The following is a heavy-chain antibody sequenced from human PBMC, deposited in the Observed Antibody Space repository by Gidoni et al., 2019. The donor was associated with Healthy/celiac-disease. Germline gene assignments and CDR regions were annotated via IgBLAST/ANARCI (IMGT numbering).Heavy chain of an antibody. CDR3: ARDKGAEYSSSSGAFDY. Sequence: QVQLVESGGGVVQPGRSPRLSCAASGFTFSSYAMHWVRQAPGKGLEWVAVISYDGSNKYYADSVKGRFTISRDNSKNTLYLQMNSLRAEDTAVYYCARDKGAEYSSSSGAFDYWGQGTLVTVSS. J-gene: IGHJ4*02. CDR1: GFTFSSYA. D-gene: IGHD6-6*01. CDR2: ISYDGSNK. V-gene: IGHV3-30-3*01.